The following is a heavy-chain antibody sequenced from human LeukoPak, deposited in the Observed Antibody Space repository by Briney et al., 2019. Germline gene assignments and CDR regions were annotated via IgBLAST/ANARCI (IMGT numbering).Heavy chain of an antibody. J-gene: IGHJ5*02. CDR1: GGSISSSSYY. V-gene: IGHV4-39*01. CDR3: ARYCSGGSCYLAP. D-gene: IGHD2-15*01. CDR2: IYYSGST. Sequence: SETLSLTCTVSGGSISSSSYYWGGVRQPPGKGLEWIGSIYYSGSTYYNPSLKSRVTISVDTSKNQFSLKLSSVTAADTAVYYCARYCSGGSCYLAPWGQGTLVTVSS.